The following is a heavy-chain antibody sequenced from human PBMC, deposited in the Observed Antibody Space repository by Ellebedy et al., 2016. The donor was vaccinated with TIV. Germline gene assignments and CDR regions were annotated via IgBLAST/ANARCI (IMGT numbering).Heavy chain of an antibody. CDR2: IYPGDSNT. D-gene: IGHD3-10*01. J-gene: IGHJ4*02. V-gene: IGHV5-51*01. Sequence: PGGSLRLSCKGSGYSFTNYWIGWVRQIPGKGLDWMGIIYPGDSNTRYSPSFQGQVTISADKSISTAYLQWSSLKASDTAMYYCASAKYYGSGTYAHYLDYWGQGTLVTVSS. CDR3: ASAKYYGSGTYAHYLDY. CDR1: GYSFTNYW.